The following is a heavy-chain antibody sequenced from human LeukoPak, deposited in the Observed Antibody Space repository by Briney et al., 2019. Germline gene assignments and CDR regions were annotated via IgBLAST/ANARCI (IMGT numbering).Heavy chain of an antibody. CDR2: IYHSGST. D-gene: IGHD6-19*01. CDR1: GYSISSGSY. J-gene: IGHJ6*03. Sequence: SETLSLTCAVSGYSISSGSYWGWIRQPPGKGLEWIGSIYHSGSTYYNPSLKSRVTISVDTSKNQFSLKLSSVTAADTAVYYCARHGRQWLAYYYYYYMDVWGKGTTVTVSS. CDR3: ARHGRQWLAYYYYYYMDV. V-gene: IGHV4-38-2*01.